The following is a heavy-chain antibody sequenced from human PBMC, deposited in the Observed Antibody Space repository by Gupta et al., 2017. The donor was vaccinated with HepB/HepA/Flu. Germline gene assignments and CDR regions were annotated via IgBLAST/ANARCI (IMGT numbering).Heavy chain of an antibody. D-gene: IGHD3-16*01. CDR2: ISGSGGNT. J-gene: IGHJ2*01. V-gene: IGHV3-23*01. Sequence: EVQLLESGGGLVQPGGSLRLSCAASGFTFSSYAMSWVRQAPGKGLGWVSAISGSGGNTYDADSGKGRFTISRENAKNTLYRQMNSLRAEETAVYYCARVEGGTRNWYFDLWGRGTLVTVSS. CDR1: GFTFSSYA. CDR3: ARVEGGTRNWYFDL.